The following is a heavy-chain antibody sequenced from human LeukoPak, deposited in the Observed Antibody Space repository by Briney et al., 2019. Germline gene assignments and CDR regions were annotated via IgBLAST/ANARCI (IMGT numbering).Heavy chain of an antibody. CDR3: ARLAQGGDWFDP. CDR2: IYYSGST. D-gene: IGHD3-16*01. Sequence: PSETLSLTCTVSGGSISSSSYYWGWIRQPPGKGLEWIGSIYYSGSTYYNPSLKSRVTISVDTSKNQFSRKLSSVTAADTAVYYCARLAQGGDWFDPWGQGTLVTVSS. CDR1: GGSISSSSYY. J-gene: IGHJ5*02. V-gene: IGHV4-39*01.